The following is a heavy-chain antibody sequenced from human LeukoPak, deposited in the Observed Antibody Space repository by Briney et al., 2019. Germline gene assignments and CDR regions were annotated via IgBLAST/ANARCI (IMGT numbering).Heavy chain of an antibody. D-gene: IGHD3-22*01. Sequence: SETLSLTCTVSGGSISSSSYYWGWIRQPPGKGLEWIGSIYYSGSTYYNPSLTSGVTISVDTSKNQFSLTLSSVTAADTAVYYCARQGSSGYFDYWGQGTLVTVSS. V-gene: IGHV4-39*01. CDR1: GGSISSSSYY. J-gene: IGHJ4*02. CDR2: IYYSGST. CDR3: ARQGSSGYFDY.